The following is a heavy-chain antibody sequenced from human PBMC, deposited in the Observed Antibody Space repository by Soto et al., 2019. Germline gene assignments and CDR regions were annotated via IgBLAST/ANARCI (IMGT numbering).Heavy chain of an antibody. D-gene: IGHD3-10*01. CDR3: ASSITMVRGVRFAQH. CDR1: GGSVSSGRYY. J-gene: IGHJ1*01. V-gene: IGHV4-61*01. Sequence: LSLTCTVSGGSVSSGRYYWSWIRQTPGKGLQWIANIFFTGTTNYNPSLQSRVTLSVDSAKNQFSLNLTSVTAADTATYFCASSITMVRGVRFAQHWGQGTLVTVSS. CDR2: IFFTGTT.